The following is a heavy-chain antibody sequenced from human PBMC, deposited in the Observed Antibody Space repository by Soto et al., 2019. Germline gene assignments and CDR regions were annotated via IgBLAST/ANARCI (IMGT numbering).Heavy chain of an antibody. CDR3: ARDEATHWGEDGYRYVYDGRDG. CDR2: LIPTLGTT. V-gene: IGHV1-69*01. J-gene: IGHJ6*04. Sequence: QVQLVQSGTEVKTPRSSVKVSCKASGGSFSKFAINWVRQAPGQGLEWMGGLIPTLGTTDYAHKFQGRGPVTADEATRSAYMELSGLRSEDTAVYYCARDEATHWGEDGYRYVYDGRDGGGKGTTVTVSS. D-gene: IGHD3-16*01. CDR1: GGSFSKFA.